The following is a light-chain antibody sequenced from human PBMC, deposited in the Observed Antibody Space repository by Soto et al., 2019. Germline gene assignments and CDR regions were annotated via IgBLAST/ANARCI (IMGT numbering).Light chain of an antibody. CDR1: SSDVGAYNY. Sequence: QSALTQPASVSGSPGQSITISCTGSSSDVGAYNYVSWYQQHPGKAPRLMIYEVTNRPSGVSNRFSGSKSGNTASLTISGLRAEDEADYYCSSYTSGSTLVVCGGGTKLTVL. J-gene: IGLJ2*01. V-gene: IGLV2-14*01. CDR3: SSYTSGSTLVV. CDR2: EVT.